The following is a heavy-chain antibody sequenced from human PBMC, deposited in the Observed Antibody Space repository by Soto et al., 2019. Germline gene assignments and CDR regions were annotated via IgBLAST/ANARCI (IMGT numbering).Heavy chain of an antibody. CDR2: IYYSGST. CDR1: GGCISSYY. Sequence: QVQLQESGPGLVKPSETLSLTCTVSGGCISSYYWSWIRQPPGKGLEWIGYIYYSGSTNYNPSLMSRVTISVDTSKHHFSLKLSSVTAADTAVYYCARRYGGTFDYWGQGTLVTVSS. V-gene: IGHV4-59*08. J-gene: IGHJ4*02. CDR3: ARRYGGTFDY. D-gene: IGHD2-15*01.